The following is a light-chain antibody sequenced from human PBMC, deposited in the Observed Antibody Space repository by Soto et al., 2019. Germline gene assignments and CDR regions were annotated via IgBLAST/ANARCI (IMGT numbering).Light chain of an antibody. Sequence: DIQMTQSPSSLSASVGDRVTITCRASQSISSYLNWYQQKPGKAPKLLIYAASSLQSGVPSRFSGSGSGTDFTLTIGRLEPEDFAVYYCQQYGSSPVTFGQGTKVDIK. CDR3: QQYGSSPVT. V-gene: IGKV1-39*01. J-gene: IGKJ1*01. CDR2: AAS. CDR1: QSISSY.